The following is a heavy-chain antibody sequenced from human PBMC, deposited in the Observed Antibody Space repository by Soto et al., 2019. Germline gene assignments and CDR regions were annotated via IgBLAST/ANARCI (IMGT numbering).Heavy chain of an antibody. CDR3: VRATYFSDSSGYTRCLDY. Sequence: GGSVRLSCAGSGFTLSDHSIDWVRQAPGKGLEWVGRSRDKPQGYSTAYAASVKGRFTTSRDESKNSAYLQMNSLKTEDTAVYYCVRATYFSDSSGYTRCLDYWGQGTLVTVSS. J-gene: IGHJ4*02. CDR2: SRDKPQGYST. V-gene: IGHV3-72*01. CDR1: GFTLSDHS. D-gene: IGHD3-22*01.